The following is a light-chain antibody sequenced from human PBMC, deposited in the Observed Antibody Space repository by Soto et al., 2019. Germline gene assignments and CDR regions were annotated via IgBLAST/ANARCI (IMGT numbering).Light chain of an antibody. V-gene: IGLV3-21*02. CDR3: QVWDSGTDHFV. J-gene: IGLJ1*01. CDR2: DDS. CDR1: NIGSKS. Sequence: YELTQPPSVSAAPGQTARITCGGDNIGSKSVHWYQQKSGQAPVLVVNDDSDRPSGIPERFSGSNSGNTATLIISRVEAGDEADYYCQVWDSGTDHFVFGTGTKVTVL.